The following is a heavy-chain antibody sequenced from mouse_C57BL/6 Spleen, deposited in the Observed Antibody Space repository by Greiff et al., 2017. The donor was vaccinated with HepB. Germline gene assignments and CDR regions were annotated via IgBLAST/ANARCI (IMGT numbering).Heavy chain of an antibody. CDR2: INPSNGGT. CDR1: GYTFTSYW. J-gene: IGHJ4*01. CDR3: ARSRAGYYAMDY. D-gene: IGHD3-3*01. Sequence: VQLQQPGTELVKPGASVKLSCKASGYTFTSYWMHWVKQRPGQGLEWIGNINPSNGGTNYNEKFKSKATLTVDKSSSTAYIQLSSLTSEDSAVYYCARSRAGYYAMDYWGQGTSVTVSS. V-gene: IGHV1-53*01.